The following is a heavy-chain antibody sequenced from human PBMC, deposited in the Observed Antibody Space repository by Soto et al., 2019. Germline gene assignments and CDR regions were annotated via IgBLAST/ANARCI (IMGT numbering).Heavy chain of an antibody. Sequence: GESLKISCKGSGYSFTSYWIGWVRQMPGKGLECMGIIYPGDSDTRYSPSFQGQVTISADKSISTAYLQWSSLKASDTAMYYCARDSYSNYYYYYGMDVWGQGTTVTVS. V-gene: IGHV5-51*01. J-gene: IGHJ6*02. CDR1: GYSFTSYW. D-gene: IGHD4-4*01. CDR3: ARDSYSNYYYYYGMDV. CDR2: IYPGDSDT.